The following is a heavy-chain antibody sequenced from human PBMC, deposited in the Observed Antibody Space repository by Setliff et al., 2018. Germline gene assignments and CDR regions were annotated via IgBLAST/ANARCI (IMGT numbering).Heavy chain of an antibody. CDR1: GYTFTSYG. CDR2: ISAYNGNT. V-gene: IGHV1-18*01. D-gene: IGHD3-10*01. CDR3: ATGITMVRTFDY. J-gene: IGHJ4*02. Sequence: ASVKVSCKASGYTFTSYGISWVRQAPGQGLEWMGWISAYNGNTNYAQKFQGRVTITRDTSASTAYMELSSLRSEDTAVYYCATGITMVRTFDYWGQGTLVTVSS.